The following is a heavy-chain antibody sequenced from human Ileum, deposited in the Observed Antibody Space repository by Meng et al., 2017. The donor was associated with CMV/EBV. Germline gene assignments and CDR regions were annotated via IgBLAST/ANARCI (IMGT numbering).Heavy chain of an antibody. D-gene: IGHD6-13*01. CDR2: IFFSGNT. CDR3: ARFRIAALGNLFDP. J-gene: IGHJ5*02. CDR1: GAAISSGDYS. Sequence: LQESGPGPVKPSPPLSLSCTVSGAAISSGDYSWSWIRQPPGKGLEWIGYIFFSGNTYYNPSLNNRVIISIDTPRNQFSLKVDSVTAADTAVYYCARFRIAALGNLFDPWGHGTLVTVSS. V-gene: IGHV4-30-4*08.